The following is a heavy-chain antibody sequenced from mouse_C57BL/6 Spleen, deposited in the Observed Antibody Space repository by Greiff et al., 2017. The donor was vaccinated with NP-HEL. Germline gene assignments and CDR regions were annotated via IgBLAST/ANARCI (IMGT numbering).Heavy chain of an antibody. D-gene: IGHD1-1*01. CDR2: IDPSDSYT. Sequence: QVQLQQPGAELVRPGTSVKLSCKASGYTFTSYWMHWVKQRPGQGLEWIGVIDPSDSYTNYNQKFKGKATLTVDTSSSTAYMQLSSLTSEDSAVYYCARSDYGSSSWGQGTLVTVSA. CDR3: ARSDYGSSS. V-gene: IGHV1-59*01. J-gene: IGHJ3*01. CDR1: GYTFTSYW.